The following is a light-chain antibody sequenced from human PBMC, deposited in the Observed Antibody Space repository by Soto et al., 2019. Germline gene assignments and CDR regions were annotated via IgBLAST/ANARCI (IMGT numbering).Light chain of an antibody. J-gene: IGKJ2*01. CDR1: QNIYRR. Sequence: DIRMTQSPSTLSASVGDSVTITCRASQNIYRRLAWYQQRPGKAPKVLIYDVSNLESGVPPRFSGSGSGTEFALTISSLQPDDSASYFCHPYETQHSFGLGTKVEI. V-gene: IGKV1-5*01. CDR2: DVS. CDR3: HPYETQHS.